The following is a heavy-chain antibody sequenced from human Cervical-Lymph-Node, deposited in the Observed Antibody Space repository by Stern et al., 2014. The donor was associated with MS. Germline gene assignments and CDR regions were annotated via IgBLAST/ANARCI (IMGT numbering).Heavy chain of an antibody. CDR2: IYSGGST. V-gene: IGHV3-66*02. D-gene: IGHD3-16*01. J-gene: IGHJ4*02. Sequence: EVQLVESGGGLVQPGGSLRLSCAASGFTVSSNYMSWVRQAPGKGLEWVSGIYSGGSTYYADSVKGRFTISRDNSKNTLYLQMNSLRAEDTAVYYCARVHPPWGFDYWGQGTLVTVSS. CDR1: GFTVSSNY. CDR3: ARVHPPWGFDY.